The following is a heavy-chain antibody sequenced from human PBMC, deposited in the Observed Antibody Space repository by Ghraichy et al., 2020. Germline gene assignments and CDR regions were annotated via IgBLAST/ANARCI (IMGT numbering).Heavy chain of an antibody. V-gene: IGHV3-23*01. D-gene: IGHD3-16*02. CDR2: ISGSGGST. CDR1: GFTFSSYA. J-gene: IGHJ4*02. Sequence: GGSLRLSCAASGFTFSSYAMSWVRQAPGKGLEWVSAISGSGGSTYYADSVKGRFTISRDNYKNTLYLQMNSLRAEDTAVYYCAKDRDYDYVWGSYRQNYFYYWGQGTLVTVSS. CDR3: AKDRDYDYVWGSYRQNYFYY.